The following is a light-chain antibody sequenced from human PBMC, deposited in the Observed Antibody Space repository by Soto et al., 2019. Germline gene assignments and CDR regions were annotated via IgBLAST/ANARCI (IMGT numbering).Light chain of an antibody. CDR2: GAS. Sequence: PRERVTLSCRASQSVSSSYLTWYQQKPGQAPRLLIYGASTRATSIPARFSGSGSGTDLTLTISSLQPEDFAVYYCQQDYNLPLTFGQGTKV. CDR1: QSVSSSY. CDR3: QQDYNLPLT. J-gene: IGKJ1*01. V-gene: IGKV3D-7*01.